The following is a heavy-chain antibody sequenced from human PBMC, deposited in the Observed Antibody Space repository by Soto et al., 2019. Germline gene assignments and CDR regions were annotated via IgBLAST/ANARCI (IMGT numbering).Heavy chain of an antibody. CDR1: GYTFTNYW. D-gene: IGHD3-22*01. CDR2: IDPSDSYT. V-gene: IGHV5-10-1*01. CDR3: ARLGGYDAHYFGMDV. Sequence: ISCEASGYTFTNYWISWVRQMPGKGLEWMGNIDPSDSYTNYSPSFQGHVTISADKSISTAYLQWSSLMASDTAMYYCARLGGYDAHYFGMDVWGQGTTVTVSS. J-gene: IGHJ6*02.